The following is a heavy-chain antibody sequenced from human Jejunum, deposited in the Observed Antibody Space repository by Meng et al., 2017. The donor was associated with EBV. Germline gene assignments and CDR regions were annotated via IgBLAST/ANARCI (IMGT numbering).Heavy chain of an antibody. CDR2: IYYTGRT. Sequence: HVEGQESGPGLVRPSVTLTLTCAVAGASICRSHWWSWVRQAPGEGLEWIGEIYYTGRTNYNPSLKSRVSMSIDKSKNQFSLNLNSVTVADTAVYYCATSMSGYSYGYSWGQGTLVTVSS. J-gene: IGHJ5*02. CDR1: GASICRSHW. V-gene: IGHV4-4*02. D-gene: IGHD5-12*01. CDR3: ATSMSGYSYGYS.